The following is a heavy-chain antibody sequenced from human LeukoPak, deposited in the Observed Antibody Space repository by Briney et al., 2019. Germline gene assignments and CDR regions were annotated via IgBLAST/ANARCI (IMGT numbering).Heavy chain of an antibody. J-gene: IGHJ5*02. V-gene: IGHV3-9*01. CDR2: ISWNSGSI. Sequence: PGGSLRLSCAGSGFIFNNYAMHWVRQPPGKGLEWVSGISWNSGSIDYADSVKGRFTISRDNAKNSLYLQMNSLRVEDTAFYYCARRLTQYDCFDPWGQGILVTVSS. CDR1: GFIFNNYA. D-gene: IGHD2-2*01. CDR3: ARRLTQYDCFDP.